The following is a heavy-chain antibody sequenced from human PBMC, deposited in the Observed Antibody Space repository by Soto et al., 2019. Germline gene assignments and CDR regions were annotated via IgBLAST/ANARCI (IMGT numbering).Heavy chain of an antibody. Sequence: SETLSLTCTVSGGSISSGGYYWSWIRQHPGKGLEWIGYIYYSGSTYYNPSLKSRVTISVDTSKNQFSLKLSSVTAADTAVDYCASSSPLGGNDAFDIWGQGTMVTVSS. V-gene: IGHV4-31*03. D-gene: IGHD2-15*01. J-gene: IGHJ3*02. CDR2: IYYSGST. CDR1: GGSISSGGYY. CDR3: ASSSPLGGNDAFDI.